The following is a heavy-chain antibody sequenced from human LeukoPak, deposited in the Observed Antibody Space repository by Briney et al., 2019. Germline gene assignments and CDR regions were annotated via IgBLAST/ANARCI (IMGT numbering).Heavy chain of an antibody. CDR1: GGSISSYY. D-gene: IGHD3-3*01. V-gene: IGHV4-4*07. J-gene: IGHJ4*02. CDR3: ARDPSDFWSGYYTSYYFDY. Sequence: SETLSLTCTVSGGSISSYYWSWIRQPAGKGLEWIGRIYTSGSTNYNPSLKSRVTMSVDTSKNQFSLKLSSVTAADTAVYYCARDPSDFWSGYYTSYYFDYWGQGTLVTVPS. CDR2: IYTSGST.